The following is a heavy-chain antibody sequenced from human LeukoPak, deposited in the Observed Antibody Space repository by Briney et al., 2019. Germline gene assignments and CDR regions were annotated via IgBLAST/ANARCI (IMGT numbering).Heavy chain of an antibody. CDR1: GGSISSSNSY. D-gene: IGHD2-21*01. Sequence: PSETLSLTCTVSGGSISSSNSYWGWIRQPPGKGLEWIGTLSYSGSTYYNPSHKSRITISVDTSKSQFSLRLSSVTAADTALYYCARHIQGANVCDYWGQGTLVTVPS. CDR3: ARHIQGANVCDY. V-gene: IGHV4-39*01. CDR2: LSYSGST. J-gene: IGHJ4*02.